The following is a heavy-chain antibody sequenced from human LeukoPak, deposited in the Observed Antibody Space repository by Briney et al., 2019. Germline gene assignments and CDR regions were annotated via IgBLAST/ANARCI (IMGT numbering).Heavy chain of an antibody. D-gene: IGHD3-22*01. V-gene: IGHV3-66*01. Sequence: PGGSLRLSCAASGFTFSTYWMSWVRQAPGKGLEWVSVIYSGGSTYYADSVKGRFTISRDNSKNTLYLQMNSLRAEDTAVYYCARGKRRVVVITRGAFDIWGQGTMVTVSS. CDR3: ARGKRRVVVITRGAFDI. CDR2: IYSGGST. J-gene: IGHJ3*02. CDR1: GFTFSTYW.